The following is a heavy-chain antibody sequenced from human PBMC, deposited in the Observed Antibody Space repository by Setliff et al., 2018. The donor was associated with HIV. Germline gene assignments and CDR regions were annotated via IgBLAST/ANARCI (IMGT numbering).Heavy chain of an antibody. CDR2: IYPDDSDT. J-gene: IGHJ6*02. CDR1: GYSFTSYW. CDR3: ARTIASRPKYYYYDMDF. Sequence: PGESLKISCKGSGYSFTSYWVAWVRQMPGKGLEWMGIIYPDDSDTRYSPSFQDQVTISVDKSISSAYLQWSSLKASDTAMYYCARTIASRPKYYYYDMDFWGQGTTVTVSS. D-gene: IGHD6-6*01. V-gene: IGHV5-51*01.